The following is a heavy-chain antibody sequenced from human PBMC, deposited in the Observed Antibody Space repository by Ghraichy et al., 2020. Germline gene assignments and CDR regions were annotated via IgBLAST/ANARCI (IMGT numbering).Heavy chain of an antibody. J-gene: IGHJ4*02. CDR2: INHSGST. D-gene: IGHD5-18*01. CDR1: GGSFSGYY. Sequence: SETLSLTCAVYGGSFSGYYWSWIRQPPGKGLEWIGEINHSGSTNYNPSLKSRVTISVDTSKNQFSLKLSSVTAADTAVYYCARGDVDTAMVSYWGQGTLVTVSS. V-gene: IGHV4-34*01. CDR3: ARGDVDTAMVSY.